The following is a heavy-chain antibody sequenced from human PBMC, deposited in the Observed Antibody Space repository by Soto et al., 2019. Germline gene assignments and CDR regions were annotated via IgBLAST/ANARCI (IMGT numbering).Heavy chain of an antibody. CDR2: IYYSGST. D-gene: IGHD3-9*01. J-gene: IGHJ6*03. V-gene: IGHV4-59*08. Sequence: PSETLSLTCTVSGGSISSYYWSWIRQPPGKGLEWIGYIYYSGSTNYNPSLKSRVTISVDTSKNQFSLKLSSVTAADTAVYYCARGVTYYDILTGYYEDINYYYMDVWGKGTTVTVSS. CDR3: ARGVTYYDILTGYYEDINYYYMDV. CDR1: GGSISSYY.